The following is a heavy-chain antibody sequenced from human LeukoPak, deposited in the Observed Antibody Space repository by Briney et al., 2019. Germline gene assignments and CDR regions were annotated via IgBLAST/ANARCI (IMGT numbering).Heavy chain of an antibody. CDR1: GYAFTGYY. CDR3: ARDLTY. V-gene: IGHV1-2*02. Sequence: ASVKVSCKASGYAFTGYYMHWVRQAPGQGPEWMGWINPNSGGTNYAQKFQGRVTMTRDTSTNTAYMELRSLRSDDTAVYYCARDLTYWGQGTLVTVSS. CDR2: INPNSGGT. J-gene: IGHJ4*02.